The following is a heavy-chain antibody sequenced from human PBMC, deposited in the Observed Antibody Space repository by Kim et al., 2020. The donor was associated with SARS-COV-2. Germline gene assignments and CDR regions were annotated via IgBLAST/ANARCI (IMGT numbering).Heavy chain of an antibody. CDR3: SRVGAAAGSMDV. Sequence: NHNPRHKSRVTISVDTSKNQRPLKLSSGTAADTAVYYCSRVGAAAGSMDVWGKGTTVTVSS. V-gene: IGHV4-34*13. D-gene: IGHD6-13*01. J-gene: IGHJ6*03.